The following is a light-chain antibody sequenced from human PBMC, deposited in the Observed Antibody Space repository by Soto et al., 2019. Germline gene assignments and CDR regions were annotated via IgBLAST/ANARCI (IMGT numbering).Light chain of an antibody. CDR3: QRSYSTPPT. J-gene: IGKJ2*01. CDR1: QSISSY. CDR2: AAS. Sequence: DIQMTQSPSSLSASVGDRVTITCRASQSISSYLNWYQQKPGKAPKLLIYAASSLQSAVPSRFSGRGSGTDFALAISSLQPEDFASYCCQRSYSTPPTFGQGTKLEIK. V-gene: IGKV1-39*01.